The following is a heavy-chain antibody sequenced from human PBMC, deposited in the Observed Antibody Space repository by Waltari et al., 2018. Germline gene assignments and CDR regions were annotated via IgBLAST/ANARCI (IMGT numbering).Heavy chain of an antibody. J-gene: IGHJ6*02. CDR1: GFVFGNFG. Sequence: QEQLVESGGDVVEPGTSLTLTCAASGFVFGNFGILWVHQAPGKGLGWVALIWYDATNKYYVDSVKGRFTVSRDNSKNMLYLEMNDLRHDDTATYYCARRFQRPYYYYYGMDVWSPGTTVTVSS. D-gene: IGHD3-10*01. CDR3: ARRFQRPYYYYYGMDV. CDR2: IWYDATNK. V-gene: IGHV3-33*01.